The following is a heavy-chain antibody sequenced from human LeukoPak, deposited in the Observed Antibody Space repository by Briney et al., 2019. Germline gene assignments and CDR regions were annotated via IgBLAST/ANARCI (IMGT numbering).Heavy chain of an antibody. V-gene: IGHV3-7*03. J-gene: IGHJ4*02. CDR1: GFAFSAYY. D-gene: IGHD1-1*01. Sequence: GGSLRLSCAASGFAFSAYYMSWVRQAPGKGLEWVAGISHDGSQKHYVDSMKGRFTISRDNAKSSLYLRLSSLRAEDTAVYYCATLQNWRFDYWGQGALVAVSS. CDR2: ISHDGSQK. CDR3: ATLQNWRFDY.